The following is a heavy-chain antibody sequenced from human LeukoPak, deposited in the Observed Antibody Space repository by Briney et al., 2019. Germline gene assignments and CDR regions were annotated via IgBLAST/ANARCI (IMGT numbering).Heavy chain of an antibody. CDR1: GGSISYYY. CDR2: IDYSGRT. D-gene: IGHD3-10*01. CDR3: GRGPWVGESFKIDY. V-gene: IGHV4-59*01. Sequence: PSETLSLTCTVSGGSISYYYWSWIRQPPGKGLEWIGYIDYSGRTNYTPSLKSRVTISRDTSKKQFSLKLSSVTAADTAVYYCGRGPWVGESFKIDYWGQGILVTVSS. J-gene: IGHJ4*02.